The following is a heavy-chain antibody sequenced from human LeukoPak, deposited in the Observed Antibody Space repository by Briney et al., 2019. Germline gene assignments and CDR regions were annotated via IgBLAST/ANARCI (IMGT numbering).Heavy chain of an antibody. CDR1: GFTFSSYW. V-gene: IGHV3-74*01. D-gene: IGHD6-25*01. CDR3: ARFAAGGSYYYYMDV. Sequence: GGSLRLSCAASGFTFSSYWMHWVRQAPGKGLVWVSRIKSDGSSTSYADSVKGRFTISRDNAKNSLYLQMNSLRADDTAVYYCARFAAGGSYYYYMDVWGKGTTVTVSS. CDR2: IKSDGSST. J-gene: IGHJ6*03.